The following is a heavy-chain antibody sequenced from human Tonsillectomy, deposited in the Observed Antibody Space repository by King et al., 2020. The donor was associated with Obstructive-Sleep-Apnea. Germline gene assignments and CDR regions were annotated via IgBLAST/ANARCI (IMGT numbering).Heavy chain of an antibody. CDR3: ASLEPVNSFDS. V-gene: IGHV3-23*04. D-gene: IGHD1-14*01. CDR1: GFPFSRYA. CDR2: ISGSGGNT. Sequence: VQLVESGGGLDQPGGSLRLSCAASGFPFSRYAMSWVRPAPGKGLAWVSAISGSGGNTYYAASVKGRFTISSDTSKNTLYLQMNSLRAEDTALYYCASLEPVNSFDSWGRGTLVTVSS. J-gene: IGHJ4*02.